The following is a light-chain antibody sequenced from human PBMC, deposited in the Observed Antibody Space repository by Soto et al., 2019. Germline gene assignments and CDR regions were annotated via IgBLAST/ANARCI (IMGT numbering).Light chain of an antibody. CDR1: QSVGSSD. CDR3: QQRSKWPLT. Sequence: EIVLTQSPGTLSLSPGERATLSCRASQSVGSSDLAWYQQKPGQAPRLLIYGVSSRATGIPDRFSGSGSGTDFTLTISSLEPEDFAVYYCQQRSKWPLTFGGGTKVDIK. J-gene: IGKJ4*01. V-gene: IGKV3D-20*02. CDR2: GVS.